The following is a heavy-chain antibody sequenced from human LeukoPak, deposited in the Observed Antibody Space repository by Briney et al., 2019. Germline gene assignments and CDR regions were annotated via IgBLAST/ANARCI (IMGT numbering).Heavy chain of an antibody. Sequence: SETLSLTCTVSGGSISSGGYYWSWIRQHPGKGLEWIGYIYYSGSTYYNPSLKSRVTTSVDTSKNQFSLKLSSVTAADTAVYYCARAPRSGPLDYWGQGTLVTVSS. CDR1: GGSISSGGYY. CDR2: IYYSGST. V-gene: IGHV4-31*03. J-gene: IGHJ4*02. D-gene: IGHD2-15*01. CDR3: ARAPRSGPLDY.